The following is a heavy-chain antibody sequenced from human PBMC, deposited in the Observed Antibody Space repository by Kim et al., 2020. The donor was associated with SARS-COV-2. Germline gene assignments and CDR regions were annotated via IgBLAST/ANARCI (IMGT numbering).Heavy chain of an antibody. D-gene: IGHD4-17*01. CDR2: IYPGDSDT. J-gene: IGHJ4*02. CDR1: GYSFTSYW. CDR3: ARLDDYGGNGGGFDY. V-gene: IGHV5-51*01. Sequence: GESLKISCKGSGYSFTSYWIGWVRQMPGKGLEWMGIIYPGDSDTRYSPSFQGQVTISADKSISTAYLQWSSLKASDTAMYYCARLDDYGGNGGGFDYWGQGTLVTVSS.